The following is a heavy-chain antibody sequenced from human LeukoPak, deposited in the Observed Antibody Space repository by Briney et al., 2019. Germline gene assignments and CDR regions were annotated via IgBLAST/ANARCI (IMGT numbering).Heavy chain of an antibody. D-gene: IGHD2-2*01. J-gene: IGHJ3*02. CDR3: ARVNLGYCSSTSCYDTPPDAFDI. V-gene: IGHV1-18*01. CDR1: GYTFTSYG. CDR2: ISAYNGNT. Sequence: ASVKVSCKASGYTFTSYGISWVRQAPGQGLELMGWISAYNGNTNYAQKLQGRVTMTTDTSTSTAYMELRSLRSDDTAVYYCARVNLGYCSSTSCYDTPPDAFDIWGQGTMVTVSS.